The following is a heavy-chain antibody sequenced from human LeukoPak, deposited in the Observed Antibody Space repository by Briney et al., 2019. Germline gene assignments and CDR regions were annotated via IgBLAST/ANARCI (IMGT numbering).Heavy chain of an antibody. J-gene: IGHJ6*02. CDR2: IRSNGDST. CDR3: VKAATVTIHYYYYGMDV. Sequence: PGGSLRLSCSASGFTFSNFSMHWVRQAPGNGLEHVSAIRSNGDSTYYTDSVKGRFTISRDNYQKTLYLQMRSLRAEDTGVYYCVKAATVTIHYYYYGMDVWGQGTTVTVSS. D-gene: IGHD4-17*01. V-gene: IGHV3-64D*09. CDR1: GFTFSNFS.